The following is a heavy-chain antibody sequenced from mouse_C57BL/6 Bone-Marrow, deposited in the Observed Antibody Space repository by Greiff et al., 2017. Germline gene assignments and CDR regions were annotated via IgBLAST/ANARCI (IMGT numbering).Heavy chain of an antibody. CDR1: GYTFTSYW. J-gene: IGHJ2*01. Sequence: QVQLQQPGAELVKPGASVQLSCKASGYTFTSYWMHWVKQRPGPGLEWLGMIHPNSGSTNYNEQFTSKATLTVDISSRTAYMQLSSLTSEDSAVYYCARQVYDYFDYWGQGTTLTVSS. CDR3: ARQVYDYFDY. D-gene: IGHD2-12*01. CDR2: IHPNSGST. V-gene: IGHV1-64*01.